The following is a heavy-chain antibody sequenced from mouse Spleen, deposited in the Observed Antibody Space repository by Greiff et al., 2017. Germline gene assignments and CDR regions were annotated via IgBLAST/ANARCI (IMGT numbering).Heavy chain of an antibody. Sequence: QVQLKESGPGLVAPSQSLSITCTVSGFSLTNYGVDWVRQPPGKGLEWLGVIWGGGSTNYNSTLMSRLSISKDNSRSQVFLKMNSLQTADTAMYYCAKRGNYYGNYAMDYWGQGTSVTVSS. CDR2: IWGGGST. CDR1: GFSLTNYG. D-gene: IGHD1-1*01. J-gene: IGHJ4*01. V-gene: IGHV2-9*01. CDR3: AKRGNYYGNYAMDY.